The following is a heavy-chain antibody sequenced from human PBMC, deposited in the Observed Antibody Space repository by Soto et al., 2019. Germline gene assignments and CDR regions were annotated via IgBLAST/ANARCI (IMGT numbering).Heavy chain of an antibody. CDR2: ISAYNGNT. D-gene: IGHD6-13*01. V-gene: IGHV1-18*01. Sequence: ASVKVSCKASGYTFTSYGISWVRQAPGQGLERMGWISAYNGNTNYAQKLQGRVTMTTDTSTSTAYMELRSLRSDDTAVYYCANLIYSSSWYYFDYWGQGTLVTVSS. CDR3: ANLIYSSSWYYFDY. CDR1: GYTFTSYG. J-gene: IGHJ4*02.